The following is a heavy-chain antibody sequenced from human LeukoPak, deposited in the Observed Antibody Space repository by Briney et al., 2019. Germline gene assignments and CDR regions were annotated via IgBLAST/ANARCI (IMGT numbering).Heavy chain of an antibody. CDR3: ASSLVGATNGGYYFDY. Sequence: SVKVSCKASGGTFSSCAISWVRQAPGQGLEWMGGIIPIFGTANYAQKFQGRVTITADESTSTAYMELSSLRSEDTAVYYCASSLVGATNGGYYFDYWGQGTLVTVSS. CDR2: IIPIFGTA. D-gene: IGHD1-26*01. J-gene: IGHJ4*02. V-gene: IGHV1-69*13. CDR1: GGTFSSCA.